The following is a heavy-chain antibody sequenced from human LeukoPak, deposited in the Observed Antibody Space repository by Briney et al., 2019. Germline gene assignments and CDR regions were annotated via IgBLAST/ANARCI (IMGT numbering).Heavy chain of an antibody. J-gene: IGHJ4*02. D-gene: IGHD3-9*01. CDR1: GFTFSNFE. V-gene: IGHV3-48*03. Sequence: GGSLRLSCAASGFTFSNFEMNWVRQIPGKGLEWLSFITRSSRIIYYADSVKGRFTISRDNAKNSLYLQMNSLRAEDTAVYYCAKDSRRGAVLRYFDWLASDYWGQGTLVTVSS. CDR3: AKDSRRGAVLRYFDWLASDY. CDR2: ITRSSRII.